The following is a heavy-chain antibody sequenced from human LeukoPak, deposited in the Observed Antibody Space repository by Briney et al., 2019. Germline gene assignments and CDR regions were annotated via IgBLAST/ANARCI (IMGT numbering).Heavy chain of an antibody. CDR1: GFTFSSYS. Sequence: KSGGSLGLSCAASGFTFSSYSMNWVRQAPGKGLEWVSSISSSSSYIYYADSVKGRFTISRDNAKNSLYLQMNSLRAEDTAVYYCARYCSSTSRLPYYYYMDVWGKGTTVTVSS. D-gene: IGHD2-2*01. CDR2: ISSSSSYI. J-gene: IGHJ6*03. V-gene: IGHV3-21*01. CDR3: ARYCSSTSRLPYYYYMDV.